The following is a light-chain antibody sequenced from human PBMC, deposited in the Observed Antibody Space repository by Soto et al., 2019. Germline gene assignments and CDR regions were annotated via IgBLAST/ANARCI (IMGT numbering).Light chain of an antibody. V-gene: IGKV3D-15*01. J-gene: IGKJ5*01. CDR1: QSVSST. CDR3: QQYNSYLYT. CDR2: NAS. Sequence: VMTQSPSTLSLSPGERATLSCRASQSVSSTLAWYQHKPGQAPRLLIYNASNRATGIPARFSGSGSGTDFTLTISSLQPDDFATYYCQQYNSYLYTFGQGTRLEIK.